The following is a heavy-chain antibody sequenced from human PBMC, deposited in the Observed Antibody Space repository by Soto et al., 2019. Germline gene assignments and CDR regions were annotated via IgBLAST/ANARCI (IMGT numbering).Heavy chain of an antibody. CDR2: IKYDGSNK. CDR3: AKDPGRKRWGVLRYFDY. D-gene: IGHD3-10*01. Sequence: QVQLVESGGGVVQPGRSLRLSCAASGFTFSSYGMHWVRQAPGKGLEWVAGIKYDGSNKYYADSVKGRFTISRDNSKNTLYVQRSSLRAEDTAVYYCAKDPGRKRWGVLRYFDYWGQGTLVTVSS. CDR1: GFTFSSYG. J-gene: IGHJ4*02. V-gene: IGHV3-30*18.